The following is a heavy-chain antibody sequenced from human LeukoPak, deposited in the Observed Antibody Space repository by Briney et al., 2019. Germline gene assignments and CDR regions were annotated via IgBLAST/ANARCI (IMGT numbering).Heavy chain of an antibody. Sequence: PSETLSLTCTISGGSVSDYYWSWIRQSPGKGLEWIGYIYYTGSTTYYNASLKSQVSISIDTSKNQFSLRLTSVTAADTAVYYCARQTGSGLFILPGGQGTLVTVSS. CDR1: GGSVSDYY. CDR2: IYYTGST. J-gene: IGHJ4*02. V-gene: IGHV4-59*08. D-gene: IGHD3/OR15-3a*01. CDR3: ARQTGSGLFILP.